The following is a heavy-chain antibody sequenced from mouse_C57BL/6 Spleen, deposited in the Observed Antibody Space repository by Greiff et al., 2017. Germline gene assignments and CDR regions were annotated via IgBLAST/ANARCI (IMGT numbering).Heavy chain of an antibody. J-gene: IGHJ1*03. CDR1: GYTFTSYW. V-gene: IGHV1-69*01. CDR3: ARRGLDV. CDR2: IDPSDSYT. Sequence: VHLVESGAELVMPGASVKLSCKASGYTFTSYWMHWVKQRPGQGLEWIGEIDPSDSYTNYNQKFKGKSTLTVDKSSSTAYMQLSSLTSEDSAVYYCARRGLDVWGTGTTVTVSS.